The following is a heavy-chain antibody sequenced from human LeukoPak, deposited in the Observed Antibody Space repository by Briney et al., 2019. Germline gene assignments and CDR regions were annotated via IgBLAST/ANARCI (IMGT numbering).Heavy chain of an antibody. CDR3: ARDTYDSIHGMDV. CDR1: GFTFNIYA. D-gene: IGHD3-22*01. J-gene: IGHJ6*02. CDR2: ISYDGSNK. V-gene: IGHV3-30*04. Sequence: PGGSLRLSCAASGFTFNIYALHWVRQAPGKGLEWVARISYDGSNKYYADSVKGRFTISRDNSKNTLYLQMNSLRPEDTAMYYCARDTYDSIHGMDVWGQGTMVTVSS.